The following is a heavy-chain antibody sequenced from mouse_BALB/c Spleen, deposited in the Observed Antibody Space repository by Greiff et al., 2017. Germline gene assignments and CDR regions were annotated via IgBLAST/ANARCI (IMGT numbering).Heavy chain of an antibody. CDR3: ARSRYYGPMDY. J-gene: IGHJ4*01. CDR2: IDPANGNT. V-gene: IGHV14-3*02. CDR1: GFNIKDTY. D-gene: IGHD1-2*01. Sequence: VQLQQSGAELVKPGASVKLSCTASGFNIKDTYMHWVKQRPEQGLEWIGRIDPANGNTKYDPKFQGKATITADTSSNTAYLQLSSLTSEDTAVYYCARSRYYGPMDYWGQGTSVTVSS.